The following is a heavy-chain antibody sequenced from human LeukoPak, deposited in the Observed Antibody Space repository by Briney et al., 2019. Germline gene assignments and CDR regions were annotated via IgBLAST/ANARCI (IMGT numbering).Heavy chain of an antibody. CDR1: GGSISSGGYY. D-gene: IGHD4-17*01. J-gene: IGHJ4*02. CDR2: IYHSGST. CDR3: ARGADYGDYAYYFDY. Sequence: SQTLSLTCTVSGGSISSGGYYWSCIRQPPGKGLEWIGYIYHSGSTYYNPSLKSRVTISVDRSKNQFSLKLSSVTAADTAVYYCARGADYGDYAYYFDYWGQGTLVTVSS. V-gene: IGHV4-30-2*01.